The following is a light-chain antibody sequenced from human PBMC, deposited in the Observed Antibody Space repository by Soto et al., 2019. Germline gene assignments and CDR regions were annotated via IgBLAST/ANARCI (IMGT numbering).Light chain of an antibody. CDR2: EVS. CDR3: SAYAGSNHFVNV. Sequence: QSALTQPPSASGSPGQSVTISCTGTSSDVGGYNYVSWYQQHPGKAPKLMIYEVSKRPSGVPDRFSGSKSGNTASLTVSGLQDEDEADYYCSAYAGSNHFVNVFGTGTKLTVL. V-gene: IGLV2-8*01. J-gene: IGLJ1*01. CDR1: SSDVGGYNY.